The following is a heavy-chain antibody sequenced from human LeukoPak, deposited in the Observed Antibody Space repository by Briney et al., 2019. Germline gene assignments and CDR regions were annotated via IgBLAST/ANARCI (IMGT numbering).Heavy chain of an antibody. Sequence: SETLSLTCAVYGGSFSGYYWSWIRQPPGKGLEWIGEINHSGSTNYNPPLKSRVTISVDTSKNQFSLKLSSVTAADTAVYYCARDSAVTTLTNWFDPWGQGTLVTVSS. J-gene: IGHJ5*02. CDR3: ARDSAVTTLTNWFDP. CDR1: GGSFSGYY. CDR2: INHSGST. D-gene: IGHD4-17*01. V-gene: IGHV4-34*01.